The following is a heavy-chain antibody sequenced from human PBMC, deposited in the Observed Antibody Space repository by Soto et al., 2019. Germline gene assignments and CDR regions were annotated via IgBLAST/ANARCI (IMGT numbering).Heavy chain of an antibody. D-gene: IGHD6-19*01. V-gene: IGHV4-38-2*01. CDR1: GYSISSGYY. J-gene: IGHJ4*02. Sequence: PSETLSLTCAVSGYSISSGYYWGWIRQLPGKGLEWIGSIYHSGSTYYNPSLKSRVTISVDTSKNQFSLKLSSVTAADTAVYYCERGQIAVAGTFGYWGQGTLVTVSS. CDR2: IYHSGST. CDR3: ERGQIAVAGTFGY.